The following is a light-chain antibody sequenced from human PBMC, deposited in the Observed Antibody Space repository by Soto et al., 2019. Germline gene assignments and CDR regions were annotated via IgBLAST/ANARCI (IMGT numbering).Light chain of an antibody. J-gene: IGLJ3*02. CDR2: NNN. CDR3: AVWDDFLSGQWV. CDR1: RSNIGSYY. V-gene: IGLV1-47*02. Sequence: QSVLTQPPSASGTPGQRVTISCSGGRSNIGSYYVHWYQQLPGTAPKLLIYNNNQRPSGVPDRFSGSKSGTSASLAISGLRSEDEADYFCAVWDDFLSGQWVLGGGTKVTVL.